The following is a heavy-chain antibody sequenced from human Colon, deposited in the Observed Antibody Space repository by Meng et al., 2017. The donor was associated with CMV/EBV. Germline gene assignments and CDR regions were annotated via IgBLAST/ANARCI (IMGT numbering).Heavy chain of an antibody. J-gene: IGHJ4*02. CDR2: IYYSGST. CDR1: GGSISSYY. CDR3: ARVDYSGNYDY. D-gene: IGHD4/OR15-4a*01. V-gene: IGHV4-59*01. Sequence: GSLRLSCSVSGGSISSYYWSWIRQPPGKGLEWIGYIYYSGSTNYSPSLKSRVTISVDTSKNHFSLNLTSVTAADTAVHYCARVDYSGNYDYWGQGTLVTVSS.